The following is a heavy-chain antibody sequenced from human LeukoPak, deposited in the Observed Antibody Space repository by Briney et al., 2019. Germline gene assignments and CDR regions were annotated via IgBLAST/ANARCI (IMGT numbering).Heavy chain of an antibody. Sequence: PSETLSLTCTVSGGSINSYYWSWIRQPPGKGLEWIGYIYYTGGTNYNPSLKSRVTISIDTSKNQFSLNLSSVTAADTAVYYCANSSRPHWFDPWGQGTLVTVSS. CDR1: GGSINSYY. D-gene: IGHD6-13*01. V-gene: IGHV4-59*01. J-gene: IGHJ5*02. CDR3: ANSSRPHWFDP. CDR2: IYYTGGT.